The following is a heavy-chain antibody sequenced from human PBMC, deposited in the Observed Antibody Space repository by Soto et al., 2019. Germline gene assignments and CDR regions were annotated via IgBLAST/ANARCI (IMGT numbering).Heavy chain of an antibody. J-gene: IGHJ5*02. Sequence: PSETLSLTCTVSGGSISSSSYYWGWIRHPPGKGLEWIGSIYYSGSTYYNPSLKSRVTVSVDTSKNQFSLKLSSVTAADTAVYYCARHPSDFWFDPWGQGTLVTV. V-gene: IGHV4-39*01. CDR1: GGSISSSSYY. CDR3: ARHPSDFWFDP. D-gene: IGHD2-21*02. CDR2: IYYSGST.